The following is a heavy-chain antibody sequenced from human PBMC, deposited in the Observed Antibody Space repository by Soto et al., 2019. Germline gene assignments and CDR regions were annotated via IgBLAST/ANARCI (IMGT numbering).Heavy chain of an antibody. CDR3: AKGEEQWLDGGHYFDY. V-gene: IGHV3-30*18. CDR2: ISYDGSNK. D-gene: IGHD6-19*01. Sequence: ESGGGVVQPGRSLRPSCAASGFTFSRYGMHWVRQAPGKGLEWVAVISYDGSNKYYADSVKGRFTISRENSKNTLYLQMNSLRAEDTAVYYCAKGEEQWLDGGHYFDYWGQGTLVTVSS. J-gene: IGHJ4*02. CDR1: GFTFSRYG.